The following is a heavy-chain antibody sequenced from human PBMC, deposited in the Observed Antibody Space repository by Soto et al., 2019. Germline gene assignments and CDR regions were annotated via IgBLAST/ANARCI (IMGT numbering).Heavy chain of an antibody. CDR3: AKLLVVPAATNDAFDI. J-gene: IGHJ3*02. CDR1: GFTFSNFG. V-gene: IGHV3-NL1*01. D-gene: IGHD2-2*01. CDR2: ISGDGSST. Sequence: GGSLRVSCTSSGFTFSNFGKHWDRQAPGKGLEWASAISGDGSSTYYADSVKGRFTISRDNSKNTLYLQMNSLRAEDTAVYYCAKLLVVPAATNDAFDIWGQGTMVTVSS.